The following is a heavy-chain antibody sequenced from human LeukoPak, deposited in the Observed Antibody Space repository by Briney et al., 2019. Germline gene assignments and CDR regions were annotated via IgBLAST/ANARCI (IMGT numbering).Heavy chain of an antibody. CDR2: IRYDGSNK. CDR3: AKDALNYDILTGYYRAEYFQH. Sequence: PGGSLRLSCAASGFTFSSYGMHWVRQAPGKGLEWVAFIRYDGSNKYYADSVKGRFTISRDNSKNTLYLQMNSLRAEDTAVYYCAKDALNYDILTGYYRAEYFQHWGQGTLVTVSS. CDR1: GFTFSSYG. V-gene: IGHV3-30*02. J-gene: IGHJ1*01. D-gene: IGHD3-9*01.